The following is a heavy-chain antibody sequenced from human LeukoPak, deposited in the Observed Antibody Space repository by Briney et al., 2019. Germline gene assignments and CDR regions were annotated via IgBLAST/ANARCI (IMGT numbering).Heavy chain of an antibody. CDR2: IYTSGST. V-gene: IGHV4-4*07. CDR3: ASSEWELRGMAIDY. J-gene: IGHJ4*02. Sequence: PGGSLRLSCAASGFTFSSYEMNWIRQPAGKGLEWIGRIYTSGSTNYNPSLKSRVTISVDTSKNQFSLKVTSVTAADTAVYYCASSEWELRGMAIDYWGQGTLVTVSS. CDR1: GFTFSSYE. D-gene: IGHD1-26*01.